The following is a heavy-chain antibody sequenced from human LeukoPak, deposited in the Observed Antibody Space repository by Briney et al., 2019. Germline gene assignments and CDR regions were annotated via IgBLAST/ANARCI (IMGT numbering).Heavy chain of an antibody. CDR1: AFTFSNYW. V-gene: IGHV3-7*01. CDR3: AMLYSGSVRVFDS. CDR2: IKRDESEK. J-gene: IGHJ4*02. D-gene: IGHD6-19*01. Sequence: GGSLTLSCAASAFTFSNYWMSWVSQAPGRGMEWVANIKRDESEKFYVDSVKGRFTISRDNAKNSMFLQMNSLRAEDTAVYYCAMLYSGSVRVFDSWGQGTLVTVSS.